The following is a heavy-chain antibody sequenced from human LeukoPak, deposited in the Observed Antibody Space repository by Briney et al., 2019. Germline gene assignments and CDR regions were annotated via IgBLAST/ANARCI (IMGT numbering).Heavy chain of an antibody. J-gene: IGHJ4*02. V-gene: IGHV3-48*03. CDR2: ISSSGSTT. Sequence: GGSLRLSCAASGFTLSSYEMNCVRQAPGKGLEWVSYISSSGSTTSYADSVRGRFTISRDNAKNSLYLQMDSLRPEDTAVYYCARSSSEPDYWGQGTLVTVSS. CDR1: GFTLSSYE. CDR3: ARSSSEPDY. D-gene: IGHD3-22*01.